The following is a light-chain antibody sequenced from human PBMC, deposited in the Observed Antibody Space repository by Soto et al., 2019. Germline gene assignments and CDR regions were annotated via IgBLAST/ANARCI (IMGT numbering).Light chain of an antibody. J-gene: IGKJ2*01. Sequence: EIAMTQSPASLSVSPGDGATLSCRASQSVASNVAWYQQKPGQGPRLLIHGASTRAVGVPARFSGSASGTDFTLTISSLQSEDFAVYYCQQYHNWPPQYTFGQGTKLQIK. CDR2: GAS. CDR1: QSVASN. V-gene: IGKV3-15*01. CDR3: QQYHNWPPQYT.